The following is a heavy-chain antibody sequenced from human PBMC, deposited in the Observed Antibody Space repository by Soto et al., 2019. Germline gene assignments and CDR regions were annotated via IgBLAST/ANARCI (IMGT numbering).Heavy chain of an antibody. CDR2: IYYSGST. J-gene: IGHJ5*02. V-gene: IGHV4-39*01. CDR3: ARHPSDFWFDP. D-gene: IGHD2-21*02. CDR1: GGSISSSSYF. Sequence: SETLSLTCSVSGGSISSSSYFWGWIRQPPGKGLEWIGSIYYSGSTYYNPSLKSRVTVSVDTSKNQFSLKLSSVTAADTAVYYCARHPSDFWFDPWGKGTLVT.